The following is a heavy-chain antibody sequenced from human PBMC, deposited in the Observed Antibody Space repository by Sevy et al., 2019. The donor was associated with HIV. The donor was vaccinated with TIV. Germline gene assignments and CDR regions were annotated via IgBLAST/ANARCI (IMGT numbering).Heavy chain of an antibody. V-gene: IGHV4-61*01. CDR3: ARAPVTRKAWFDP. J-gene: IGHJ5*02. CDR1: GGSVSSANNY. CDR2: IYSTGAT. Sequence: SETLSLTCSVFGGSVSSANNYWSWIRQSPGVGLEWSGYIYSTGATDYNPSLESRVTMSIDTSKNQFSLQLSSVTPADTAIYYCARAPVTRKAWFDPWGQGTPVTVSS. D-gene: IGHD4-17*01.